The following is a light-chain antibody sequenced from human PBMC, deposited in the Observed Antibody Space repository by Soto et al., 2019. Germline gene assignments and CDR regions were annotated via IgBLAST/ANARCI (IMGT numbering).Light chain of an antibody. CDR2: GAS. CDR1: QSVGTN. V-gene: IGKV3-15*01. CDR3: QQYSTWTWT. J-gene: IGKJ1*01. Sequence: EIVMTQSPATLSLSPGERATLSCRASQSVGTNLAWFQQKPGQAPRLLIYGASTWASGIPVRFSGSGSGTDFTLTINSLQSEDFAIYYCQQYSTWTWTSAQGAKVDI.